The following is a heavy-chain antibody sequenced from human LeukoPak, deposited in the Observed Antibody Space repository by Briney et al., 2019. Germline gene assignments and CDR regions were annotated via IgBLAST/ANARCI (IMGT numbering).Heavy chain of an antibody. CDR1: GFTFTRLG. J-gene: IGHJ4*02. V-gene: IGHV3-30*02. D-gene: IGHD2-2*01. CDR2: MRYDGSNR. Sequence: GGSLRLSCAASGFTFTRLGMHWVRQAPGKGLEWVAFMRYDGSNRCYADSVKGRFTISRDNAKNTLYLQVNSLRAEDTAVYYCARGGTSGYSSTRHFWGGNYYFNYWGQGSLVTVSS. CDR3: ARGGTSGYSSTRHFWGGNYYFNY.